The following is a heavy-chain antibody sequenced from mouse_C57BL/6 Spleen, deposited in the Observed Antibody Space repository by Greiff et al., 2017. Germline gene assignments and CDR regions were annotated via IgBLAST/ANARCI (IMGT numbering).Heavy chain of an antibody. CDR1: GYTFTSYW. CDR3: AIGGLLRRFDY. D-gene: IGHD2-3*01. J-gene: IGHJ2*01. V-gene: IGHV1-74*01. Sequence: QVQLQQPGAELVKPGASVKVSCKASGYTFTSYWMHWVKQRPGQGLEWIGMIHPSDSDTNYNQKFKGKATLTVDKSSSTAYMQLSSLTSEDSAVYYCAIGGLLRRFDYWGQVTTLTVSS. CDR2: IHPSDSDT.